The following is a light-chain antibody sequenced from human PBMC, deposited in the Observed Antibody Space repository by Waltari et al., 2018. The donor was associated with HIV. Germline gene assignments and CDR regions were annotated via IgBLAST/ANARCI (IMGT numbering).Light chain of an antibody. V-gene: IGLV2-14*01. Sequence: QFALTQPASVSGSPGQSITVSCTGTNSDIGYYNYVSWYQKHPGKAPKLIIYEVSNRPSGVSNRFSGSKAGNTASLTISGLQAEDEADYYCCSYVGWSTILYVFGTGTKVTVL. CDR1: NSDIGYYNY. CDR2: EVS. J-gene: IGLJ1*01. CDR3: CSYVGWSTILYV.